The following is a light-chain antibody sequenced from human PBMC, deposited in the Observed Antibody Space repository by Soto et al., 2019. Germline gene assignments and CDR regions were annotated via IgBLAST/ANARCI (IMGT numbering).Light chain of an antibody. V-gene: IGKV1-33*01. CDR1: QDISNY. Sequence: DIQMTQSPSSLSASVGDRVTITCQASQDISNYLNWYQQKPGKAPKLLIYDASNLETGVPSRFSGSGSGTEFTLTISSRQPDDFATYYCKQYNSYSGTFGQGTKVEIK. CDR2: DAS. J-gene: IGKJ1*01. CDR3: KQYNSYSGT.